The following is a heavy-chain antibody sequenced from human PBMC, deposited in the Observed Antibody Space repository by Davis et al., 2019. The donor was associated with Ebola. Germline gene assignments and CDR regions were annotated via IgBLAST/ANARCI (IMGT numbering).Heavy chain of an antibody. CDR2: ISSSSSYI. D-gene: IGHD5-18*01. Sequence: PGGSLRLSCAASGFTFSSYSMNWVRQAPGKGLEWVSSISSSSSYIYYADSVKGRFTISRDNAKNSLYLQMNSLRAEDTAVYYCARDADTAMVTYYFDYWGQGTLVTVSS. CDR3: ARDADTAMVTYYFDY. CDR1: GFTFSSYS. J-gene: IGHJ4*02. V-gene: IGHV3-21*01.